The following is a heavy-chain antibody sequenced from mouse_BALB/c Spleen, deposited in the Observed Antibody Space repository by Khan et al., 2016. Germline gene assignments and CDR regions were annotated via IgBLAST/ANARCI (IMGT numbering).Heavy chain of an antibody. CDR3: ARMARRDGAY. CDR2: TWWNDTK. D-gene: IGHD1-2*01. CDR1: GFSLNTYGMG. J-gene: IGHJ3*01. V-gene: IGHV8-11*01. Sequence: QVTLKESGPGILQPSQTLSLTCSFSGFSLNTYGMGVGWIRQPSGKGLEWLAHTWWNDTKSYNTALNSRPTISKDTSNNQEILRSASVDTADTASYCCARMARRDGAYWGQGTLVTVSA.